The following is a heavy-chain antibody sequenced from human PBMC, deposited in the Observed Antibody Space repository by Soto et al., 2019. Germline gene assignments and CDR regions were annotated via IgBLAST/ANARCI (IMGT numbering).Heavy chain of an antibody. CDR2: ISAYYGNT. CDR1: GFTFTSYA. J-gene: IGHJ5*02. CDR3: ARDFTGWPPAGVDP. V-gene: IGHV1-18*01. D-gene: IGHD7-27*01. Sequence: QVHLVQSGAEVKMTGASVKVSCKASGFTFTSYAFTWVRQAPGQGLEWMGWISAYYGNTNYARNFRGRVTMTRDSSTSTVYTELGSLTSDDSAVYFCARDFTGWPPAGVDPWGQGTLVSVSA.